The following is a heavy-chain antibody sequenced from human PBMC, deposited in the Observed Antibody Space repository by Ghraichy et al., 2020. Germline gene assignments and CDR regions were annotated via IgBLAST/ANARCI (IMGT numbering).Heavy chain of an antibody. Sequence: SVKVSCKASGGTFSSYAISWVRQAPGQGLEWMGGIIPIFGTANYAQKFQGRVTITADESTSTAYMELSSRRSEDTAVYYCAGSRWLQYHFDYWGQGTLVTVSS. CDR2: IIPIFGTA. V-gene: IGHV1-69*13. CDR3: AGSRWLQYHFDY. CDR1: GGTFSSYA. J-gene: IGHJ4*02. D-gene: IGHD5-24*01.